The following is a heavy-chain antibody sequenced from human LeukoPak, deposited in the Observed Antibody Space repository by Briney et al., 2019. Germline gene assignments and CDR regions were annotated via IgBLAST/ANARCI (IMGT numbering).Heavy chain of an antibody. Sequence: SVKVSCKASGGTFSSYAISWVRQAPGQGLEWMGGIIPIFGTANYAQKFQGRVTITADESTSTAYMELSSLRSEDTAVYYCASWGGGSYYRTNWFDPWGQGTLVTVSS. D-gene: IGHD1-26*01. J-gene: IGHJ5*02. CDR3: ASWGGGSYYRTNWFDP. CDR1: GGTFSSYA. CDR2: IIPIFGTA. V-gene: IGHV1-69*13.